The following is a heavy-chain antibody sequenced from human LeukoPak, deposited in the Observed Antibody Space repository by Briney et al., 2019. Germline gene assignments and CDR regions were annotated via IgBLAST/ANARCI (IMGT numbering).Heavy chain of an antibody. Sequence: PSGTLSLTCAVSGYAISSGYYWGWIRQPPGKGLEWIGSIYHSGSTYYNPSLKSRVTISVDTSKNQFSLKLSSVTAADTAVYYCARGDYEILTGYYFWGQGTLVTVSS. CDR2: IYHSGST. J-gene: IGHJ4*02. D-gene: IGHD3-9*01. CDR3: ARGDYEILTGYYF. CDR1: GYAISSGYY. V-gene: IGHV4-38-2*01.